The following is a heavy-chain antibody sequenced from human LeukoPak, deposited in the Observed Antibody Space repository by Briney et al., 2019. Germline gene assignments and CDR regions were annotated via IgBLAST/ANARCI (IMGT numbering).Heavy chain of an antibody. CDR3: ARGLRVVRGVIIFGECFDY. CDR1: GGSFSGYY. Sequence: PSETLSLTCAVYGGSFSGYYWSWIRQPPGKGLEWIGEINHSGSTNYNPSLTSRVTISVDTSKNQFSLKLSSVTAADTAAYYCARGLRVVRGVIIFGECFDYWGQGTLVTVSS. V-gene: IGHV4-34*01. D-gene: IGHD3-10*01. J-gene: IGHJ4*02. CDR2: INHSGST.